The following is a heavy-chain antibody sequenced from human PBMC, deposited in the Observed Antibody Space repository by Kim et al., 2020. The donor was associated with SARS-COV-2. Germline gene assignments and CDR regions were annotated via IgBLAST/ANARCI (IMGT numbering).Heavy chain of an antibody. CDR1: GGSISSYY. CDR3: AREGSDYGIYDAFDI. D-gene: IGHD4-17*01. J-gene: IGHJ3*02. CDR2: IYYSGST. V-gene: IGHV4-59*01. Sequence: SETLSLTCTVSGGSISSYYWSWIRQPPGKGLEWIGYIYYSGSTNYNPSLKSRVTISVDTSKNQFSLKLSSVTAADTAVYYCAREGSDYGIYDAFDIWGQGTMVTVSS.